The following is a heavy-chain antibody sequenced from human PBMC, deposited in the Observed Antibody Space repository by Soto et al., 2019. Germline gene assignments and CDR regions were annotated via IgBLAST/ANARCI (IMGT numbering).Heavy chain of an antibody. Sequence: SGHTLVNPTQTLTLTCTFSGFSLSTSGMCVSWIRQPPGKALEWLALIDWDDDKYYSTSLKTRLTISKDTSKNQVVLTMTNMDSVDTATYYCARIPMTTVATCRGYCFYWTVVWCQGTTVTVSS. V-gene: IGHV2-70*01. CDR2: IDWDDDK. J-gene: IGHJ6*02. D-gene: IGHD4-4*01. CDR1: GFSLSTSGMC. CDR3: ARIPMTTVATCRGYCFYWTVV.